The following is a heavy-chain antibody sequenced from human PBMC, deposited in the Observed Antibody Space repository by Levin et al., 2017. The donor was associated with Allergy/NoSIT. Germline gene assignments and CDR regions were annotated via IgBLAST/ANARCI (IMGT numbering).Heavy chain of an antibody. Sequence: GSLRLSCTVSGGSISSSISYWGWIRQAPGTGLEWIGSIYNSGSTYYNPSLKSRVSTSVDTSKNQVSLKLSSVTAADTAVYYCARQCYDILTGYYNFDYWGQGTLVTVSS. CDR3: ARQCYDILTGYYNFDY. J-gene: IGHJ4*02. CDR1: GGSISSSISY. V-gene: IGHV4-39*01. CDR2: IYNSGST. D-gene: IGHD3-9*01.